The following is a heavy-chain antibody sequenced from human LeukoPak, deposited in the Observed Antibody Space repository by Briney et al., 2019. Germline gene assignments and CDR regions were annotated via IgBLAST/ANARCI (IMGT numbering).Heavy chain of an antibody. Sequence: SVKVSRKASGGTFSSYAISRVRQAPGQGLEWMGGIIPTIGTANYAQKFHGRVTITADESTSTAYMELSSLRSEDTAMYYCAREIEGYSSGWYFDYWGQGTLVTVSS. J-gene: IGHJ4*02. D-gene: IGHD6-19*01. CDR3: AREIEGYSSGWYFDY. CDR1: GGTFSSYA. CDR2: IIPTIGTA. V-gene: IGHV1-69*01.